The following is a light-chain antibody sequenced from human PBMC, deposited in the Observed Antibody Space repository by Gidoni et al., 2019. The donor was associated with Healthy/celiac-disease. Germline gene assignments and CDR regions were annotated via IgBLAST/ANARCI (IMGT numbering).Light chain of an antibody. Sequence: EIVLTQSPGTLSLSPGERATLSCRASQSVSSSYLAWYQQKPGQAPRLLIYGASSRATGIPDRFSGSGSETDFTLTISRLEPEDFAVYYCQQYGSSPPYTFXQXTKLEIK. CDR1: QSVSSSY. CDR2: GAS. V-gene: IGKV3-20*01. J-gene: IGKJ2*01. CDR3: QQYGSSPPYT.